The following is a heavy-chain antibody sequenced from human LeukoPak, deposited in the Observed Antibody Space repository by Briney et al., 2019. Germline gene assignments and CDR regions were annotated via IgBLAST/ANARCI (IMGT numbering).Heavy chain of an antibody. CDR3: AREVPDGYPHYGP. Sequence: GSPVKVSCKASGGTFSSYAISWVRQSPGQGLEWMGRIIPILVIAKYAQKFQGRVTIPADKSTSTAYMELSSLRSEDTAVYYCAREVPDGYPHYGPWGQGTLVTVSS. CDR1: GGTFSSYA. J-gene: IGHJ5*02. CDR2: IIPILVIA. V-gene: IGHV1-69*04. D-gene: IGHD5-24*01.